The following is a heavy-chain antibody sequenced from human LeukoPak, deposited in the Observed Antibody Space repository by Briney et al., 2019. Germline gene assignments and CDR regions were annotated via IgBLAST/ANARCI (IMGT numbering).Heavy chain of an antibody. Sequence: PGGSLRLSCTASGFTLGSHDMHWVRQTTGEGLEWVAAIASGFQTFYAGSVKGRFTVSREDAKNSLYLQMNSLRAGDTAVYYCVREARGYYYTYFDYWGQGTLVTVSS. D-gene: IGHD3-22*01. J-gene: IGHJ4*02. V-gene: IGHV3-13*01. CDR2: IASGFQT. CDR1: GFTLGSHD. CDR3: VREARGYYYTYFDY.